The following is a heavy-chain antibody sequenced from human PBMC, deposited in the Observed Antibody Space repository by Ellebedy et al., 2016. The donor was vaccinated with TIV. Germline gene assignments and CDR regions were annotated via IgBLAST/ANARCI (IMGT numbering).Heavy chain of an antibody. CDR2: VSYDGGDK. J-gene: IGHJ6*02. D-gene: IGHD2-2*01. CDR3: ARGPDGRYCTSPTCYPAVYYSYGMDV. CDR1: GFTFGFYT. Sequence: GGSLRLSCAASGFTFGFYTMHWVRQPPGKGLEWVADVSYDGGDKYYADSVKGRFTISRDNSKNTLYPQMNSLRVEDTAVYYCARGPDGRYCTSPTCYPAVYYSYGMDVWGQGTTVTVSS. V-gene: IGHV3-30*04.